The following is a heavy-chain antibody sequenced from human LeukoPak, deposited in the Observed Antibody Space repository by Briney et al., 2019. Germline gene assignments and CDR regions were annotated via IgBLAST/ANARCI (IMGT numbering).Heavy chain of an antibody. CDR3: AELGITMIGGV. D-gene: IGHD3-10*02. J-gene: IGHJ6*04. V-gene: IGHV3-21*01. CDR1: GFTFSSYS. CDR2: ISSSSSYI. Sequence: GGSLRLSCAASGFTFSSYSMNWVRQTPGKGLEWVSSISSSSSYIYYADSVKGRFTISRDNAKNSLYLQMNSLRAEDTAVYYCAELGITMIGGVWGKGTTVTISS.